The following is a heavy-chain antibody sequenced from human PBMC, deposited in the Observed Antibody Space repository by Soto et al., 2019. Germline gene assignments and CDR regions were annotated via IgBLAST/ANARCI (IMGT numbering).Heavy chain of an antibody. Sequence: QVQLVQSGGEVRKPGASVKVSCKASGYTFRTYGINWERQAPGQGLEWMAWINTYNGNTDYAQKFQDRATLTTDTSTSTAYMELRSLRSADTAVYYCAKSPRTEVETAWGQGTLVIVSS. D-gene: IGHD5-18*01. J-gene: IGHJ5*02. CDR3: AKSPRTEVETA. CDR1: GYTFRTYG. V-gene: IGHV1-18*01. CDR2: INTYNGNT.